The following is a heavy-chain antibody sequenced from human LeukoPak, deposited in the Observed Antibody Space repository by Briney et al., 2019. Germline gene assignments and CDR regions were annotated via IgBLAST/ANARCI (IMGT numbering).Heavy chain of an antibody. CDR3: ARGRGTAMVTTWSYYYYYMDV. D-gene: IGHD5-18*01. J-gene: IGHJ6*03. V-gene: IGHV1-69*06. CDR1: GGTFSSYA. CDR2: IIPIFGTA. Sequence: EASVKVSCKASGGTFSSYAISWVRQAPGQGLEWMGGIIPIFGTANYAQKFQGRVTITADKSTSTAYMELSSLRSEDTAVYYCARGRGTAMVTTWSYYYYYMDVWGKGTTVTVSS.